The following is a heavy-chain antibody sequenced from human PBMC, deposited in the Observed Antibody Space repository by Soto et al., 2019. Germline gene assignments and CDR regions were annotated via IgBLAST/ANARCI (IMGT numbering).Heavy chain of an antibody. CDR3: ARNRYGGYDFDS. J-gene: IGHJ4*02. D-gene: IGHD5-12*01. Sequence: QLQLQESGPGLVKPSGTLSLTCTVSNGSITSSLWWSWVRQSPGKGLEWIGEVAQSGSTSYNPSLKSRLTISQDRSRNQFSLRLTSVTAADTAVYYCARNRYGGYDFDSWGQGTLVTVSS. CDR1: NGSITSSLW. CDR2: VAQSGST. V-gene: IGHV4-4*02.